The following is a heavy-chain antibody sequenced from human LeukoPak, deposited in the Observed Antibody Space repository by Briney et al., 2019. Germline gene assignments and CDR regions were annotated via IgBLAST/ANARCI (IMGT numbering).Heavy chain of an antibody. J-gene: IGHJ6*03. CDR3: ARGSLTPRYYYYYMDV. CDR1: GYTFTSYD. Sequence: ASVKVSCKASGYTFTSYDMNWVRQATGQGLEWMGWMNPNSGNTGYAQKFQGRVTMTRNTSISTAYMELSSLRSEDTAVYYCARGSLTPRYYYYYMDVWGKGTTVTVSS. CDR2: MNPNSGNT. V-gene: IGHV1-8*01.